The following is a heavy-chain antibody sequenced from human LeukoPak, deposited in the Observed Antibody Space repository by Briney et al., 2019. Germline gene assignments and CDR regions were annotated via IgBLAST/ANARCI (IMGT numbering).Heavy chain of an antibody. CDR3: ARESLLGMVAMGQSSYYGMDV. V-gene: IGHV1-2*02. D-gene: IGHD5-12*01. J-gene: IGHJ6*02. Sequence: ASVKVSCKASGHTFTGYYMHWVRQAPGQGLEWMGWINPNSGGTNYAQKFQGRVTMTRDTSISTAYMELSRLRSDDTAVYYCARESLLGMVAMGQSSYYGMDVWGQGTTVTVSS. CDR1: GHTFTGYY. CDR2: INPNSGGT.